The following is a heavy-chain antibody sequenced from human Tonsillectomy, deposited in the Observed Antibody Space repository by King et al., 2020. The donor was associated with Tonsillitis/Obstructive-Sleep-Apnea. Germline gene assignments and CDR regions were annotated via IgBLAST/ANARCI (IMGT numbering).Heavy chain of an antibody. Sequence: QVQLVESGGGVVQPGRSLRLSCAASGFTFSSSAMHWVRQDPGKGLEWMAVISYDGTKKYYTDSVKGRFTISRDNSKNRLYLQMSSLGTEDTAVYYCARPADSSVSYYWTGDWATPPPYDFWGQGTLVSVSS. CDR3: ARPADSSVSYYWTGDWATPPPYDF. D-gene: IGHD3-22*01. V-gene: IGHV3-30*04. CDR2: ISYDGTKK. J-gene: IGHJ4*02. CDR1: GFTFSSSA.